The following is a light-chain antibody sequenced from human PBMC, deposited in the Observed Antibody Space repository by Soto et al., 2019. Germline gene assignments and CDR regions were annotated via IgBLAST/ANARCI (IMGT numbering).Light chain of an antibody. V-gene: IGLV2-14*01. CDR2: DVR. Sequence: QSVLTQPASVSGSPGQSITISCTGTSSDVGGYNYVSWYQQHPGKAPKLMIYDVRNRPSGVSNRFSGSKSVNTASLTISGLQAEDEADSYCSSYTTVSTYVFGTGTKVTV. CDR1: SSDVGGYNY. CDR3: SSYTTVSTYV. J-gene: IGLJ1*01.